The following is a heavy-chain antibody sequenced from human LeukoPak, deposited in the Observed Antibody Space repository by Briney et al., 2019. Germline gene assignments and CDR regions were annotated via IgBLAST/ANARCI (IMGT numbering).Heavy chain of an antibody. CDR3: ARDRNTDFWSGYYTNYFDF. Sequence: GGSLRLSCAASGFTFNTYNMNWVRQAPGKGLECVSYISSSGSTIYYADSVKGRFTISRDNTKNSLYLQMNSLRAEDTAVYYCARDRNTDFWSGYYTNYFDFWGQGTLVTVSS. V-gene: IGHV3-48*04. CDR1: GFTFNTYN. D-gene: IGHD3-3*01. J-gene: IGHJ4*02. CDR2: ISSSGSTI.